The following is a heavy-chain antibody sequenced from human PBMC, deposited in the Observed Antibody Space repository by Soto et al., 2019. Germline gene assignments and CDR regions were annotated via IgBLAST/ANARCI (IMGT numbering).Heavy chain of an antibody. CDR1: RGTFSYNT. CDR3: ENNAGSGSRHFDY. J-gene: IGHJ4*02. CDR2: VSPMVCMS. V-gene: IGHV1-69*02. D-gene: IGHD3-10*01. Sequence: QVQLVQSGAEVKKPGSSVKVSCTASRGTFSYNTISWVRQAPGQGLEWMGRVSPMVCMSSYAQKFQGRLTITAEKATSTVYMVLTRLRPEDTAVYYCENNAGSGSRHFDYWGQGTLVTVSS.